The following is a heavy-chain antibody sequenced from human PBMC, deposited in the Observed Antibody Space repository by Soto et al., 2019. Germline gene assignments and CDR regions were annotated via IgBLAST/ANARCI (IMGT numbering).Heavy chain of an antibody. CDR1: GDRVSSNSAA. D-gene: IGHD3-3*01. CDR2: TYYRSKWYN. Sequence: SQTLSLTCAISGDRVSSNSAAWNWIRQSPSRGLEWLGRTYYRSKWYNDYAVSVKSRITINPDTSKNQSSLQLNSVTPEDTAVYYCARELPIFGVANIPSFQSYGMDVWGQGTTVTVSS. V-gene: IGHV6-1*01. J-gene: IGHJ6*02. CDR3: ARELPIFGVANIPSFQSYGMDV.